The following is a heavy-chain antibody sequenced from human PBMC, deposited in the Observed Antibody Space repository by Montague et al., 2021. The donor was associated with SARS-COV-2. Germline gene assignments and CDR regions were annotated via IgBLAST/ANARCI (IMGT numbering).Heavy chain of an antibody. D-gene: IGHD5-12*01. CDR2: TCYRSEWYF. J-gene: IGHJ3*02. CDR1: GDSVSSNSAA. Sequence: CAISGDSVSSNSAAWNWVRQSPSSGLEWLGRTCYRSEWYFDYAISLRGRITINPDTSKNQFSLQLDSVTLDDTAVYYCARYLYSGTYFGLNDAFDIWGQGTLVTVSS. CDR3: ARYLYSGTYFGLNDAFDI. V-gene: IGHV6-1*01.